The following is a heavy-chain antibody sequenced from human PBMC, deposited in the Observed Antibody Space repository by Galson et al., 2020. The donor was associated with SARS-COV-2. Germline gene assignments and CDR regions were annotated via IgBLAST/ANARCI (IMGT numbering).Heavy chain of an antibody. CDR3: ARDGPARGYSFGYYSYYYMDV. Sequence: ASVKVSCRASGYTFTDYYMHWVRQAPGQGLEWMGWINPNSGGTKYAQKFQGRVTMTRDMSITTAYMEVSRLTSDDTAVYYCARDGPARGYSFGYYSYYYMDVWGKGTTVTVSS. J-gene: IGHJ6*03. D-gene: IGHD5-18*01. CDR1: GYTFTDYY. CDR2: INPNSGGT. V-gene: IGHV1-2*02.